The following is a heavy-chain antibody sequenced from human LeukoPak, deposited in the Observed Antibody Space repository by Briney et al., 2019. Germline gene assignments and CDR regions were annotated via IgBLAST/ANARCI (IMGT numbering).Heavy chain of an antibody. CDR2: INTGNGNT. CDR3: ARDRVVGLAPFDP. Sequence: ASVKVSCKASGYTFTDDAMHCVRQAPGQRLEWMGWINTGNGNTRYSEKFQGRVTITMDTSASTAYMELSGLRSEDTAVYYCARDRVVGLAPFDPWGQGTLVTVSS. D-gene: IGHD2-15*01. J-gene: IGHJ5*02. CDR1: GYTFTDDA. V-gene: IGHV1-3*04.